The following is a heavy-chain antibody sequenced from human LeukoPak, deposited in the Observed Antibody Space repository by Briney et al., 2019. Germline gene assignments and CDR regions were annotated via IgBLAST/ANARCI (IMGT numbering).Heavy chain of an antibody. CDR2: IFSSGST. CDR1: GGSISGYY. V-gene: IGHV4-4*07. CDR3: ARGTNSWVNGWFDP. J-gene: IGHJ5*02. Sequence: SETLSLTCTVSGGSISGYYWSWIRHPAGKELEWIGRIFSSGSTAYNPSLKSRVTISLDTSKNIFSLNLGSVTAADTAFYYCARGTNSWVNGWFDPWGRGTLVTVSS. D-gene: IGHD6-13*01.